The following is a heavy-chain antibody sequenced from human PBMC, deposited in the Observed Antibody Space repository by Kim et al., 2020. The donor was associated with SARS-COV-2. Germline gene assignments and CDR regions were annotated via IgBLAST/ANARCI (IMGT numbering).Heavy chain of an antibody. CDR3: AKVLSRSWYYFDD. CDR2: IDGGGAGT. J-gene: IGHJ4*02. V-gene: IGHV3-23*01. D-gene: IGHD6-13*01. CDR1: GIIFSNYG. Sequence: GGSLRLSCAASGIIFSNYGMNWVLQVPGKGLEWVSSIDGGGAGTYYADSVKGRFIISRDNSKSTVYLQMRSLRAEDTAVYYCAKVLSRSWYYFDDWGQGSLVTVSS.